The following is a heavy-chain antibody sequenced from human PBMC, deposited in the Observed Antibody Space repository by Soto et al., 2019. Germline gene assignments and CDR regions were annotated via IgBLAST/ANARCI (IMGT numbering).Heavy chain of an antibody. Sequence: QVQLVQSGAEVKKPGASVKVSCKASGYTFTSYDINWLRQATGQGLEWMGWMNPNSGNTGYAQKFQGRVTMTRNTSISTVYMELNSLRSDDTAVYYCARERTHYGMDVWGQGTTVTVSS. J-gene: IGHJ6*02. D-gene: IGHD6-25*01. CDR3: ARERTHYGMDV. CDR1: GYTFTSYD. CDR2: MNPNSGNT. V-gene: IGHV1-8*01.